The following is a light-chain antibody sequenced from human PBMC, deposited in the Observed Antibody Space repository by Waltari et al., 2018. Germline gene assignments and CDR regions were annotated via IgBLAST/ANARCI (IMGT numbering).Light chain of an antibody. CDR3: QAWDSNIVI. Sequence: SYELTQPPSVSVSPGQTATITCSGTNLGDKYACWYQRSPAQSPLLVIYQDNKRPSGIPDRFSGSNSGNTATLTITGTQPIDEADYYCQAWDSNIVIFGGGTKLTVL. V-gene: IGLV3-1*01. CDR2: QDN. J-gene: IGLJ2*01. CDR1: NLGDKY.